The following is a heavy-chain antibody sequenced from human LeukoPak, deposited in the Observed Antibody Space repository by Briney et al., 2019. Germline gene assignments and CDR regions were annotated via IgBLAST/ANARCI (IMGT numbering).Heavy chain of an antibody. CDR1: GGSFSGYY. J-gene: IGHJ1*01. CDR3: ARWLQSRKYFQH. D-gene: IGHD5-24*01. V-gene: IGHV4-34*01. Sequence: SETLSLTCAVYGGSFSGYYWSWIRQPPGKGLEWIGEINHSGSTNYNPSLKSRVTISVDTSKNQFSLKLSSVAAADTAVYYCARWLQSRKYFQHWGQGTLVTVFS. CDR2: INHSGST.